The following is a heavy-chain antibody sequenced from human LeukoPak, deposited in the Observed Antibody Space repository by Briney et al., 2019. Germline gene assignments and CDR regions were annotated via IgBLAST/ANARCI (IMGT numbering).Heavy chain of an antibody. CDR3: ARVDTRRQYYDFWSGPLEYFQH. CDR2: IYYSGST. D-gene: IGHD3-3*01. J-gene: IGHJ1*01. Sequence: TSETLSLTCTVSGGSISSSSYYWGWIRQPPGKGLEWIGSIYYSGSTYYNPSLKSRVTISVDTSKNQFSLKLSSVTAADTAVYYCARVDTRRQYYDFWSGPLEYFQHWGQGTLVTASS. CDR1: GGSISSSSYY. V-gene: IGHV4-39*07.